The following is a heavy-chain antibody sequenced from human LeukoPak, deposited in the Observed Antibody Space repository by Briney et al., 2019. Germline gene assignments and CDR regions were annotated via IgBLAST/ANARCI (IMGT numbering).Heavy chain of an antibody. CDR3: ARAGYSYGIDAFDI. D-gene: IGHD5-18*01. J-gene: IGHJ3*02. CDR2: IYSGGST. V-gene: IGHV3-53*04. Sequence: PGGSLRLSCAASGFTVSSNYMSWVRQAPGKGLEWVSVIYSGGSTYYADSVKGRFTISRHNSKNTLYLQMNSLRAEDTAVYYCARAGYSYGIDAFDIWGQGALVTVSS. CDR1: GFTVSSNY.